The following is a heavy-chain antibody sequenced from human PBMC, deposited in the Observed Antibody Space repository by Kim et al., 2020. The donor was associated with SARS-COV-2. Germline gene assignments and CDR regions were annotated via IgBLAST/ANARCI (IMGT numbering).Heavy chain of an antibody. D-gene: IGHD3-3*01. J-gene: IGHJ4*02. CDR2: IYYRGST. CDR3: ARLKGTSITIFGVVIRGYYFDY. Sequence: WGCIRQPTGKGLEWFVSIYYRGSTSYNPSLKSRVTISVDTSKNQFSLKLSSVTAADTAVYYCARLKGTSITIFGVVIRGYYFDYWGQGTLAT. V-gene: IGHV4-39*01.